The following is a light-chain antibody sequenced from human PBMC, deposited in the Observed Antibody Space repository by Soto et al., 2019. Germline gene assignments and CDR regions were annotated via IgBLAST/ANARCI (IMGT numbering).Light chain of an antibody. J-gene: IGKJ4*01. CDR1: QSVSSN. V-gene: IGKV3-15*01. CDR2: GAS. Sequence: EIVMTQSPATLSVSPGERATLSCRASQSVSSNLAWYQQKPGQAPRLLIYGASTRATGIPDWFSGSGSGTEFTLTISSLQSEDFAVYYCQQYNNWPPLTFGGGTKVEIK. CDR3: QQYNNWPPLT.